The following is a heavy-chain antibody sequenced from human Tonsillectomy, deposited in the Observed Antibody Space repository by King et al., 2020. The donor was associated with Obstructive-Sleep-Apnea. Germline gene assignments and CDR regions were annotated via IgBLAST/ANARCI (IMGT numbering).Heavy chain of an antibody. Sequence: QLQESGPGLVKPSETLSLTCTVSGGSISSSSYYWGWIRQPPGKGLEWIGSIYYSGSTNYNPSLKSRVTISVDTSKNQFSLKLSSVTAADTAVYYCASINYYYGMDVWGQGTTVTVSS. CDR2: IYYSGST. J-gene: IGHJ6*02. CDR3: ASINYYYGMDV. V-gene: IGHV4-39*01. CDR1: GGSISSSSYY.